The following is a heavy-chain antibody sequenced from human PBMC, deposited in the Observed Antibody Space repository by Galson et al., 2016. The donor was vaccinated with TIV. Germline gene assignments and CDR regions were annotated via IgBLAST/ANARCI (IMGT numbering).Heavy chain of an antibody. CDR2: IIPLFGTA. V-gene: IGHV1-69*01. J-gene: IGHJ6*02. Sequence: SCKASGDTFTSYPFNWVRQAPGQGLEWMGGIIPLFGTANYAQKFQGRVTVTADESTSTVYLDLSSLRSEDTAVYYCAKDRNTALDTYHYYYGMDVWCPGTTVTVSS. CDR1: GDTFTSYP. D-gene: IGHD5-18*01. CDR3: AKDRNTALDTYHYYYGMDV.